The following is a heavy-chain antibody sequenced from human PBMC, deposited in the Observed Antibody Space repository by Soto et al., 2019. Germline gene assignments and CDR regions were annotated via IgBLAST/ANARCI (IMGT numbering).Heavy chain of an antibody. CDR1: GVSFSGYY. CDR3: ASSPRDCSGGSCPY. J-gene: IGHJ4*02. D-gene: IGHD2-15*01. V-gene: IGHV4-34*01. CDR2: INHSGST. Sequence: SETLSLTCAVYGVSFSGYYWSWIRQPPGKGLEWIGEINHSGSTNYNPSLKSRVTISVDTSKNQFSLKLSSVTAADTAVYYCASSPRDCSGGSCPYWGQGTLVTVSS.